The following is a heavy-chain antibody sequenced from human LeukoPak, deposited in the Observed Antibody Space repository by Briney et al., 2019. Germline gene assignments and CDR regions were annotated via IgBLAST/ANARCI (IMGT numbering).Heavy chain of an antibody. CDR2: VYYSVGT. D-gene: IGHD6-19*01. Sequence: SETLSLTCTVSGESISNSIYYWGWIRQPPGKGLEWIGSVYYSVGTYYNPSLKSRVTISVDTSKNHYSLRLRSVTAADTAVYFCARPGGTGWFYFDDWGQGTLVAVSS. J-gene: IGHJ4*02. CDR3: ARPGGTGWFYFDD. V-gene: IGHV4-39*02. CDR1: GESISNSIYY.